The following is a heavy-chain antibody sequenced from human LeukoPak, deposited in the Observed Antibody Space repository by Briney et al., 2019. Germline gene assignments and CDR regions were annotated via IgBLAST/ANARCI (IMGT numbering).Heavy chain of an antibody. CDR3: ARVSTLNGSGGGSDDY. D-gene: IGHD3-10*01. CDR2: ISGSSRSI. V-gene: IGHV3-21*01. CDR1: GFTFSAYD. J-gene: IGHJ4*02. Sequence: GGSLRLSCAASGFTFSAYDMNWVRQAPGKGLEWVSSISGSSRSIYYADSVKGRFTISRDNAKNSLYLQMNSLIAEDTAVYYCARVSTLNGSGGGSDDYWGQGTLVTVSS.